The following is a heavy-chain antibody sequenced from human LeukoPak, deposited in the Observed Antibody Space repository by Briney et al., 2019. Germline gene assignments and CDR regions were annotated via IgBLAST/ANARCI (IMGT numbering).Heavy chain of an antibody. CDR3: AKMGGYCSSTSCYDIYYFDY. J-gene: IGHJ4*02. Sequence: GGSLRLSCAASGFTFSSYAMSWVRQAPGKGLEWVSAISGSGGSTYYADSVKGRFTISRDNSKNTLYLQMNSLRAEDTAVYYCAKMGGYCSSTSCYDIYYFDYWGQGTLVTVSS. D-gene: IGHD2-2*01. CDR2: ISGSGGST. V-gene: IGHV3-23*01. CDR1: GFTFSSYA.